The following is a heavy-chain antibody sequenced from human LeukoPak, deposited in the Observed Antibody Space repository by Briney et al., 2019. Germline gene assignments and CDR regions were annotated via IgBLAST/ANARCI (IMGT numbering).Heavy chain of an antibody. J-gene: IGHJ4*02. CDR1: GFTFSSYE. D-gene: IGHD3-16*02. CDR3: ARDRPSDYVWGSYRYRASDFDY. CDR2: ISSSGSTI. Sequence: PGGSLRLSCAASGFTFSSYEMNWVRQAPGKGLEWVSYISSSGSTIYYADSVKGRFTISRDNAKNSLYRQMNSLRAEDTAVYYCARDRPSDYVWGSYRYRASDFDYWGQGTLVSVSS. V-gene: IGHV3-48*03.